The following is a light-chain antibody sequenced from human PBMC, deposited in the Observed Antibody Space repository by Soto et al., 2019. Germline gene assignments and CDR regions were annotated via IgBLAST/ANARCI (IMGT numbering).Light chain of an antibody. CDR2: EVN. CDR3: SSYAGSDVFV. CDR1: SSDVGGYNY. J-gene: IGLJ1*01. Sequence: QSALTQPPSASGSPGQSVTISCTGTSSDVGGYNYVSWYQQHPGKAPKLMIYEVNRRPSGVPDRFSGSKSGNTAPLTVSGLQAEDEADYYCSSYAGSDVFVFGTGTKLTVL. V-gene: IGLV2-8*01.